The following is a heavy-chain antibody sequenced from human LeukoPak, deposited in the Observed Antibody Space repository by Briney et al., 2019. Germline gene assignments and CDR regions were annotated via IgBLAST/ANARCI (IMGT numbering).Heavy chain of an antibody. CDR2: ISYDGSNK. CDR3: ARVGQQWLVNFDY. D-gene: IGHD6-19*01. J-gene: IGHJ4*02. V-gene: IGHV3-30-3*01. Sequence: GGSLRLSCAASGFTFSSYAMHWVRQAPGKGLEWVAVISYDGSNKYYADSVKGRFTISRDNSKNTLYLQMNSLRAEDTAVYYCARVGQQWLVNFDYWGLGTLVTVSS. CDR1: GFTFSSYA.